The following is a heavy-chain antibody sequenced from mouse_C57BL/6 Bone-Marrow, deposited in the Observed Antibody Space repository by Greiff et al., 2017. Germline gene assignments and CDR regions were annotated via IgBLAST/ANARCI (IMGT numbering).Heavy chain of an antibody. V-gene: IGHV1-64*01. D-gene: IGHD1-1*01. Sequence: VQLQQSGAELVKPGASVKLSCKASGYTFTSYWMHWVKQRPGQGLEWIGMIHPNSGSTNYNEKFKSKATLTVDKSSSTAYMQLSSLTSEDSAVYYCARDITTVVADVWGTGTTVTVSS. CDR2: IHPNSGST. J-gene: IGHJ1*03. CDR3: ARDITTVVADV. CDR1: GYTFTSYW.